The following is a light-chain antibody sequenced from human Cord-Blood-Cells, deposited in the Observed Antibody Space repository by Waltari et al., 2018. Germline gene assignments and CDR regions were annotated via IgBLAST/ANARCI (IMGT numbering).Light chain of an antibody. Sequence: EIVLTQSPVTLSLSPGERATLSCRASQSVSSYLAWYQQKLGQAPRLLIYDASNRATGIPARFSGSGSGTDFTLTISSLEPEDFAVYYCQQRSNWLTFGGGTKVEIK. CDR1: QSVSSY. J-gene: IGKJ4*01. V-gene: IGKV3-11*01. CDR3: QQRSNWLT. CDR2: DAS.